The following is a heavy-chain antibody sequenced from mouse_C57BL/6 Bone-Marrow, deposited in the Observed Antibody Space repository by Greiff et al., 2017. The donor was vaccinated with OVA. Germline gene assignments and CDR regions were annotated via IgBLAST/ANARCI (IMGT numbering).Heavy chain of an antibody. CDR3: ARRGDWYYAMDY. D-gene: IGHD3-3*01. Sequence: EVKLMESGGGLVQPGGSLKLSCAASGFTFSDYGMAWVRQAPRKGPEWVAFISNLAYRIYYADTVTGRFTISRENAKNTLYLEMSSLRSEDTAMYYCARRGDWYYAMDYWGQGTSVTVSS. V-gene: IGHV5-15*01. J-gene: IGHJ4*01. CDR1: GFTFSDYG. CDR2: ISNLAYRI.